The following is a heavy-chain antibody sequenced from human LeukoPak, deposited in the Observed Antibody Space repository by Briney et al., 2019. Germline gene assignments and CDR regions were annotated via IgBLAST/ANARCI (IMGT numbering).Heavy chain of an antibody. V-gene: IGHV3-64*01. J-gene: IGHJ6*02. CDR1: GFTFSSYA. D-gene: IGHD1-1*01. CDR2: ISSNGGST. Sequence: PGGSLRLSCAASGFTFSSYAMHWVRQAPGKGLEYVSAISSNGGSTYHANSVKGRFTISRDNSKNTLYLQMGSLRAEDMAVYYCARGSRVQLERKIYYYYGMDVWGQGTTVTVSS. CDR3: ARGSRVQLERKIYYYYGMDV.